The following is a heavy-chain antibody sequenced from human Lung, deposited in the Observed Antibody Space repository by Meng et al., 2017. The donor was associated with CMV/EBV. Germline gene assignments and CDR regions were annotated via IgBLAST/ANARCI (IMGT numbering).Heavy chain of an antibody. J-gene: IGHJ4*02. V-gene: IGHV1-18*01. Sequence: QVQVVQAAGEGKMPGDPVQVYCRASGYTFTNYGITWVRQPPGQGLEWMGWISAYNGNTNYAQTLQGRLTMTTDTSTTKDYMELRSLRSADTAVYYCARVEVGITSGNYWGQGTLVTVSS. CDR1: GYTFTNYG. CDR2: ISAYNGNT. CDR3: ARVEVGITSGNY. D-gene: IGHD1-26*01.